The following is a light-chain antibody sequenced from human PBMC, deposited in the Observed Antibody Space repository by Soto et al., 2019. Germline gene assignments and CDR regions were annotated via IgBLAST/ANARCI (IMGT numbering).Light chain of an antibody. Sequence: EIVLTQSPGTRSLSPGERATLSCRASQTVTNNYLAWYQQKPGQAPRLLIYDASRRATGIPDRFSGSGSGTDFTLTISRLEPEHFAVYYCHQCSYSPLTFGGGTKVEI. V-gene: IGKV3-20*01. CDR2: DAS. J-gene: IGKJ4*01. CDR3: HQCSYSPLT. CDR1: QTVTNNY.